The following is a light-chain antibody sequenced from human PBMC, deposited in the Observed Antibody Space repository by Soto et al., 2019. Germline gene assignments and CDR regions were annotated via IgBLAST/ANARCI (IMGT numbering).Light chain of an antibody. CDR1: QSVTNNY. CDR3: QHRFNWPRT. J-gene: IGKJ1*01. V-gene: IGKV3D-20*02. Sequence: IVLTQSPGTLSLSPGERATLSCRANQSVTNNYLAWCQQKPGQAPRLLIFAASGRATGVPDRFSGSGSGTDFTLTISSLEPEDFAVYYCQHRFNWPRTFGQGTMVDIK. CDR2: AAS.